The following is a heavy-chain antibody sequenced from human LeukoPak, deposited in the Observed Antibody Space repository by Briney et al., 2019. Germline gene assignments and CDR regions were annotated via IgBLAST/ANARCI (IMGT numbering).Heavy chain of an antibody. V-gene: IGHV3-9*03. CDR1: GFTFDDYA. CDR2: ISWNSGSI. CDR3: AKAVIGGAVAGILDY. Sequence: HPGGSLRLSCAASGFTFDDYAMHWVRQAPGKGLEWVSGISWNSGSIGYADSVKGRFTISRDNAKNSLYLQMNSLRAEDMALYYCAKAVIGGAVAGILDYWGQGTLVTVSS. D-gene: IGHD6-19*01. J-gene: IGHJ4*02.